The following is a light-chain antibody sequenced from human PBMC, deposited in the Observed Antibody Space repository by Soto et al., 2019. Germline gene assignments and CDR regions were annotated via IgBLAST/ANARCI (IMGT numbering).Light chain of an antibody. CDR3: QQYNNWPLT. V-gene: IGKV3-15*01. Sequence: EIVMTQSPATLSVSPGETATLSCRASQSLTSYLAWYQQKPDQAPRLLIYGISTRATGIPARFSGSGSGTEFTLTISSRQSEDFAVYYCQQYNNWPLTFGGGTKVEIK. CDR2: GIS. J-gene: IGKJ4*01. CDR1: QSLTSY.